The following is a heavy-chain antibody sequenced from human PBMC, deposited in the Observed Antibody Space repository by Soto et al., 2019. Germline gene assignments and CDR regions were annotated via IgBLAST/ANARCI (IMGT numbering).Heavy chain of an antibody. Sequence: ASVKVSCKASGYTFTSYGISWVRQAPGQGLEWMGWISAYNGNTNYAQKFQGRVTITADESTSTAYMELSSLRSEDTAVYYCARAYCTNGVCYTGLYYYYYGMDVWGQGTTVTVSS. CDR1: GYTFTSYG. J-gene: IGHJ6*02. CDR3: ARAYCTNGVCYTGLYYYYYGMDV. V-gene: IGHV1-18*01. CDR2: ISAYNGNT. D-gene: IGHD2-8*01.